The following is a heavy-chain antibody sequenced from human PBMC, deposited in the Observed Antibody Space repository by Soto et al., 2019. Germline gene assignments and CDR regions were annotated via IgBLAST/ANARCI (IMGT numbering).Heavy chain of an antibody. CDR1: GVTFRMYA. J-gene: IGHJ4*03. D-gene: IGHD3-22*01. V-gene: IGHV3-33*01. Sequence: GGSLRLCCVVSGVTFRMYAIHWVSQAPGKGLEWVAVVWYDGSNKYYADSVKGRFTIARDNSQNTLYLQMNSLRAEDTAVYFCARGSGVYDSRGYYPHFDYWGHGTLVTVSS. CDR2: VWYDGSNK. CDR3: ARGSGVYDSRGYYPHFDY.